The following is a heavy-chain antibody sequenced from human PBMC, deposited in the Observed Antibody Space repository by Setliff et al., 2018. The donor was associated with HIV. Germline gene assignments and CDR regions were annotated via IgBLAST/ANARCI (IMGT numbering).Heavy chain of an antibody. CDR1: GGTFSSYV. D-gene: IGHD3-22*01. J-gene: IGHJ4*02. CDR2: IIPIFGTA. CDR3: AYDSSGYYLSFDY. Sequence: SVKVSCKPSGGTFSSYVINWVRQAPGQGLEWMGGIIPIFGTANYAQKFQGRVTITADESTSTAYMELSSLRSEDTAVYYCAYDSSGYYLSFDYWGQGTLVTVSS. V-gene: IGHV1-69*13.